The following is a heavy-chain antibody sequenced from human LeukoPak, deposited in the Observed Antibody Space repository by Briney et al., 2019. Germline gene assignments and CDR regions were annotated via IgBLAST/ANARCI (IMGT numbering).Heavy chain of an antibody. Sequence: PGGSLRLSCAASGFTFSSYSMNWVRQAPGKGLEWVSSISSSSSYIYYADSVKGRFTISRDNAENSLYLQMNSLRAEDTAVYYCARDGFWSGYYTDYWGQGTLVTVSS. V-gene: IGHV3-21*01. CDR3: ARDGFWSGYYTDY. CDR1: GFTFSSYS. J-gene: IGHJ4*02. D-gene: IGHD3-3*01. CDR2: ISSSSSYI.